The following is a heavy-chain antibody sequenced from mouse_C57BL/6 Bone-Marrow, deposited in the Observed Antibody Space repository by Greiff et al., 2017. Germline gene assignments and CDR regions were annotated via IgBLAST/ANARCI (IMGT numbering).Heavy chain of an antibody. Sequence: VQLQQSGAELVRPGTSVKMSCKASGYTFTNYWIGWAKQRPGHGLEWIGDIYPGGGYTNYNEQFKGKATLTADKSSSTAYMQFSSLTSEDSAIYYCARDGYYWYFDVWGTGTTVTVSS. J-gene: IGHJ1*03. V-gene: IGHV1-63*01. CDR1: GYTFTNYW. D-gene: IGHD2-3*01. CDR2: IYPGGGYT. CDR3: ARDGYYWYFDV.